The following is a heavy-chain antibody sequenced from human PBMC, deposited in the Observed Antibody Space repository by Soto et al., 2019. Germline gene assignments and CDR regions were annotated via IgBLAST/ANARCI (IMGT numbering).Heavy chain of an antibody. CDR3: ARDEGSSSWYVVFDY. CDR1: GFTFSSYW. D-gene: IGHD6-13*01. CDR2: IKQDGSEK. J-gene: IGHJ4*02. V-gene: IGHV3-7*01. Sequence: WSLRLSCAASGFTFSSYWMSWVRQAPGKGLEWVANIKQDGSEKYYVDSVKGRFTISRDNAKNSLYLQMNSLRAEDTAVHYCARDEGSSSWYVVFDYWGQGIMVTV.